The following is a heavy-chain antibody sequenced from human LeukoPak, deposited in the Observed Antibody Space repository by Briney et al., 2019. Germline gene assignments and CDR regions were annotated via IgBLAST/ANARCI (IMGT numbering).Heavy chain of an antibody. CDR2: IYYSGST. D-gene: IGHD3-10*01. J-gene: IGHJ4*02. Sequence: SETLSLTCTVSGGSISSYYWSWIRQPPGKGLEWIGYIYYSGSTNYNPSLESRVTISVDTSKNQFSLKLSSVTAADTAVYYCARDSGSGSYLGYFDYWGQGTLVTVSS. CDR3: ARDSGSGSYLGYFDY. CDR1: GGSISSYY. V-gene: IGHV4-59*01.